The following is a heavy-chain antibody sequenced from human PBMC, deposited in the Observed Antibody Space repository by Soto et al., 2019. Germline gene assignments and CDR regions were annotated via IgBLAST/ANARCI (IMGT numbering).Heavy chain of an antibody. CDR3: ARGDCSVTSCYDYYYYCMDV. V-gene: IGHV1-69*02. CDR2: IIPMLGIA. Sequence: QVQLVQSGTEVKKPGSSVKVSCKASGATFTRYTIDWVRQAPGQGLEWMGRIIPMLGIANYAQKFQGRVTMTADKSTSTAYMELSGLRSEDTAVYYCARGDCSVTSCYDYYYYCMDVWGKGTTVTVSS. CDR1: GATFTRYT. D-gene: IGHD2-2*01. J-gene: IGHJ6*03.